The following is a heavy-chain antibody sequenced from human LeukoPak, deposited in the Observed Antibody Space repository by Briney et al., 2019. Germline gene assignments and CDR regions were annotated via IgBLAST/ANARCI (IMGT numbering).Heavy chain of an antibody. Sequence: SETLSLTCAVYGGSFSGYYWSWIRQPPGKGLEWIGEINHSGSTNYNPSLKSRVTISVDTSKNQFSLKLSSVTAADTAVYYCARLYLHCSSTSCYRGGYYYYYYMDVWGKGTTVTVSS. CDR3: ARLYLHCSSTSCYRGGYYYYYYMDV. D-gene: IGHD2-2*02. CDR1: GGSFSGYY. J-gene: IGHJ6*03. CDR2: INHSGST. V-gene: IGHV4-34*01.